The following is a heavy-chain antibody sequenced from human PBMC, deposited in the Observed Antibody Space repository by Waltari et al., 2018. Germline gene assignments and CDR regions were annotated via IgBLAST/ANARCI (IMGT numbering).Heavy chain of an antibody. CDR2: FYSSGGA. D-gene: IGHD3-10*01. V-gene: IGHV4-39*07. CDR3: VGEDHHFGSGGYDC. CDR1: SGSISNNYYY. Sequence: QLQLQESGPGLVKPSETLSLTCTVSSGSISNNYYYWGWIRQPPGKGLEWIGNFYSSGGASYTPSRKSRVAISGGRSKNQFSLRLNSVTAADTAVYYCVGEDHHFGSGGYDCWGQGTLGTVSS. J-gene: IGHJ4*02.